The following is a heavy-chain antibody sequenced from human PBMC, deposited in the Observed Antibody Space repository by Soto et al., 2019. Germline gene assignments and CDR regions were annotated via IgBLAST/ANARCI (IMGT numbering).Heavy chain of an antibody. Sequence: QVQLQESGPGLVKPSQTLTLTCSVSGGSIDTGGFYWSWARQLPGKGLQWIGYIYYTGAAYYNPALKSRFVISLDTSATQFSLSLTSLTAADTAVYYCASGTFNDISFDSWGQGRLVTVSS. CDR2: IYYTGAA. J-gene: IGHJ4*02. CDR1: GGSIDTGGFY. CDR3: ASGTFNDISFDS. V-gene: IGHV4-31*03. D-gene: IGHD2-21*01.